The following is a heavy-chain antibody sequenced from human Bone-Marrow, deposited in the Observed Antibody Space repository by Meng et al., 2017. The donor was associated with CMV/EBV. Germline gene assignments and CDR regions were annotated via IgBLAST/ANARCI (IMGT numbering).Heavy chain of an antibody. CDR2: ISYDGSNK. CDR3: ARGYEVRSPPWFDP. Sequence: GGSLRLSCAASGFTFSSYAMHWVRQAPGKGLEWVAVISYDGSNKYYADSVKGRFTISRDNSKNTLYLQMNSLRAEDTAVYYCARGYEVRSPPWFDPWGQGTLVTLAS. J-gene: IGHJ5*02. V-gene: IGHV3-30-3*01. CDR1: GFTFSSYA. D-gene: IGHD3-10*01.